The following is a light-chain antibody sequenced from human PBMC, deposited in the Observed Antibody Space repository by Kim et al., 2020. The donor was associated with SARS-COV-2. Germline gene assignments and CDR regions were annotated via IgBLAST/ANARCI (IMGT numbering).Light chain of an antibody. V-gene: IGLV3-25*03. J-gene: IGLJ1*01. CDR3: QSADSSGTYV. CDR2: KDS. CDR1: ALPNQY. Sequence: SPGQTARITCSGDALPNQYAYWYQQKPGQAPVLVIYKDSERPSGIPERFSGSSSGTTVTLTISGVQAEDEADYYCQSADSSGTYVFGTGTKVTVL.